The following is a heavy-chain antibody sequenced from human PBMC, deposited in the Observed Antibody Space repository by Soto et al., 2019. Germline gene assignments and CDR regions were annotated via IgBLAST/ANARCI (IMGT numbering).Heavy chain of an antibody. V-gene: IGHV3-33*01. CDR3: ARSPMDVINSAAVDY. J-gene: IGHJ4*02. CDR2: IWYDGSNK. Sequence: GGSLRLSCAASGFTFSSYGMHWVRQAPSKGLEWVAVIWYDGSNKYYADSVKGRFTISRDNSKNTLYLQMNSLRAEDTAVYYCARSPMDVINSAAVDYWGQGTLVTVSS. D-gene: IGHD2-21*01. CDR1: GFTFSSYG.